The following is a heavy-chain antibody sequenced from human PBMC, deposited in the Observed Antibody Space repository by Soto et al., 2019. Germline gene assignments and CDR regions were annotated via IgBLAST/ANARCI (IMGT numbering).Heavy chain of an antibody. CDR3: ARGDFLSVDY. CDR2: INHSGST. Sequence: ETLSLTCAVYGGSFSGYYWSWIRQPPGKGLEWIGEINHSGSTNYSPSLKSRVTMSVDTSKSQFSLKLSSVTAADTAVYYCARGDFLSVDYWSQGTLVTVSS. D-gene: IGHD3-3*01. J-gene: IGHJ4*02. CDR1: GGSFSGYY. V-gene: IGHV4-34*01.